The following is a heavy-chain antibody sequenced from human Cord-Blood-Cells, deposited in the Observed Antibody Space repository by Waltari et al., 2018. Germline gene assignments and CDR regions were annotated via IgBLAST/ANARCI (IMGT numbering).Heavy chain of an antibody. J-gene: IGHJ4*02. CDR1: GFTFSSYG. Sequence: QVQLVESGGGVVQPGRYLRLSCAASGFTFSSYGMPWVRQAPGKGLEWVAVISYDGSNKYYADSVKGRFTISRDNSKNTLYLQMNSLRAEDTAVYYCAKDRNWNYFDYWGQGTLVTVSS. V-gene: IGHV3-30*18. CDR3: AKDRNWNYFDY. CDR2: ISYDGSNK. D-gene: IGHD1-1*01.